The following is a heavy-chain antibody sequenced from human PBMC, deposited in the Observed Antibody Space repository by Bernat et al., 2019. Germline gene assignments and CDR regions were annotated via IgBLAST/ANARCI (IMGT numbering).Heavy chain of an antibody. CDR1: GFTVSSNY. CDR3: ARNTGYSSGWYNDY. CDR2: IYSGGST. J-gene: IGHJ4*02. Sequence: EVQLVESGGGLIQPGGSLRLSCAASGFTVSSNYMSWVRQAPGKGLEWVSVIYSGGSTYYADSVKGLFTISRDNSKNTLYLQMNSLGAEDTAVYYCARNTGYSSGWYNDYWGQGTLVTVSS. V-gene: IGHV3-53*01. D-gene: IGHD6-19*01.